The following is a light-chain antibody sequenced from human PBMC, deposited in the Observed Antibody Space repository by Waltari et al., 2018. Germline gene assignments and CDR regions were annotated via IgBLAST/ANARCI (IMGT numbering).Light chain of an antibody. J-gene: IGKJ2*01. Sequence: IQMTQSPSSLSASVGYRVTITCRASQSISTSLNWYQQIPGKAPKLLIYVASTLQSGVPSRFSGSGSGTDFSLTISSLQPDDFATYYCQQYNDWSTFGQGTKLEI. V-gene: IGKV1-39*01. CDR1: QSISTS. CDR2: VAS. CDR3: QQYNDWST.